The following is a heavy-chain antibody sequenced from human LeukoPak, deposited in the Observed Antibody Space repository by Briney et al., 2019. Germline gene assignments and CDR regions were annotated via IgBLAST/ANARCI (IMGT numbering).Heavy chain of an antibody. CDR2: IYPPDSDV. CDR3: ARRVLTGSDWFDP. D-gene: IGHD3-9*01. J-gene: IGHJ5*02. V-gene: IGHV5-51*01. CDR1: GYAFSNYW. Sequence: GESLKISCKASGYAFSNYWIGWVRQVPGKGLEWMGIIYPPDSDVKYSPSFRGLVTISVDKSVSTAYLQWSSLKASDTAIYYCARRVLTGSDWFDPWGQGTLVTVSS.